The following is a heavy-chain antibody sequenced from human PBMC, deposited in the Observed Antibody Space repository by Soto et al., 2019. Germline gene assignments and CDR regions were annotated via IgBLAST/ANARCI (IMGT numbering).Heavy chain of an antibody. Sequence: SETLSLTCTVSGGSISRYYWSWIRQPPGKGLEWIGYIYYSGSTNYNPSLKSRVTISVDTSKNQFSLKLSSVTAADTAVYYCARTRTTVTTFDYWGQGTLVTVSS. CDR2: IYYSGST. CDR1: GGSISRYY. D-gene: IGHD4-17*01. CDR3: ARTRTTVTTFDY. V-gene: IGHV4-59*08. J-gene: IGHJ4*02.